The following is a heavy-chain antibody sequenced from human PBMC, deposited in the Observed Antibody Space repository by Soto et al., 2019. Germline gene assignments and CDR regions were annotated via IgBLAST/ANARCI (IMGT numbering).Heavy chain of an antibody. CDR1: GDSISSYF. CDR2: ISTSGTT. V-gene: IGHV4-4*07. Sequence: SETLSLTCTFSGDSISSYFWTCIRHPAGKGLDWIGRISTSGTTNYNPSLKSRVTMSVDTSKDHFSLNLSSVTAADTAVYYCARKARQARWSEPWGQRTLVTVS. CDR3: ARKARQARWSEP. D-gene: IGHD6-6*01. J-gene: IGHJ5*02.